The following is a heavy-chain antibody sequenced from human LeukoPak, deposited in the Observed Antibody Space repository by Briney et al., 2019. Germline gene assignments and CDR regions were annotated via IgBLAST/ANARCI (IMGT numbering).Heavy chain of an antibody. Sequence: TGGSLRLSCAASGFTFSSYAMSWVRQAPGKGLECISGFSGSGGSTYYADSVKGRSTISRDNAKNTLYLQMNGLRAEDTAVYYCARGGPVGNFDFWGQGTLVTVSS. CDR1: GFTFSSYA. CDR3: ARGGPVGNFDF. CDR2: FSGSGGST. D-gene: IGHD2-15*01. J-gene: IGHJ4*02. V-gene: IGHV3-23*01.